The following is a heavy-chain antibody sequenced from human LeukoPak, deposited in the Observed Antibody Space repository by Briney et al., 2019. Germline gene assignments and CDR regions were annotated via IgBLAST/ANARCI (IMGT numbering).Heavy chain of an antibody. CDR1: GFTFSSYA. Sequence: GGSLRLSCAASGFTFSSYAMNWVRQAPGKGLEWVSAISGGGSIYYADSVKGRFTISRDNSKDTVYLHMNSLRAEDTAVYYCAKDLTGGGREQSFGPRFFDYWGQGTLVTVSS. CDR2: ISGGGSI. CDR3: AKDLTGGGREQSFGPRFFDY. V-gene: IGHV3-23*01. D-gene: IGHD1-14*01. J-gene: IGHJ4*02.